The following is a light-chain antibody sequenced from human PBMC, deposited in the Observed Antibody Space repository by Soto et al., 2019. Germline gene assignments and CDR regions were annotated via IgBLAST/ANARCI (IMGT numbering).Light chain of an antibody. CDR3: QKYNSAPRT. V-gene: IGKV1-27*01. CDR1: QGISNY. Sequence: DIQMTQSPSSLSESVGDRVTITCRARQGISNYLAWYQQKPGKVPKLLIYAASTLQSGVPSRFSGSGSGTDFTLTISSLQPEDVATYYCQKYNSAPRTFGQGTKVEIK. J-gene: IGKJ1*01. CDR2: AAS.